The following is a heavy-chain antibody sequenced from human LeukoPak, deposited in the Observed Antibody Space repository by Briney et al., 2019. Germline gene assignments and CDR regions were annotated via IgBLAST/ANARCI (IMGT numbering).Heavy chain of an antibody. CDR1: GFTFSSYA. CDR2: ISYDGSNK. J-gene: IGHJ3*02. V-gene: IGHV3-30-3*01. Sequence: GGSLRLSCAASGFTFSSYAMHWVRQAPGKGLEGVAVISYDGSNKYYADSVKGRFTISRDNSKNTLYPQMNSLRAEDTAVYYCARDDVLLWFGGPPGAFDIWGQGTMVTVSS. D-gene: IGHD3-10*01. CDR3: ARDDVLLWFGGPPGAFDI.